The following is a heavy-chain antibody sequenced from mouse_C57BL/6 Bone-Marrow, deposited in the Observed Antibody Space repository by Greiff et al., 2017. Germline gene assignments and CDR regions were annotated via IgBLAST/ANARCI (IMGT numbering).Heavy chain of an antibody. Sequence: VQLQQSGPELVKPGASVKISCKASGYAFSSSWMNWVKQRPGKGLEWIGRIYPGDGDTNYNGKFKGKATLTADKSSSTAYMQLSSLTSEDSAVYFCARFDGRRYYFDYWGQGTTLTVSS. D-gene: IGHD1-1*01. CDR2: IYPGDGDT. CDR1: GYAFSSSW. V-gene: IGHV1-82*01. J-gene: IGHJ2*01. CDR3: ARFDGRRYYFDY.